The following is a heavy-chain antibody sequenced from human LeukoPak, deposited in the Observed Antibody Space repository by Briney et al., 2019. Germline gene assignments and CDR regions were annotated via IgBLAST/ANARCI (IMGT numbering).Heavy chain of an antibody. CDR1: GGPISTYY. CDR2: IYSSGST. V-gene: IGHV4-59*08. D-gene: IGHD5-24*01. J-gene: IGHJ4*02. Sequence: PSETLSLTCTVSGGPISTYYWSWIRQPPGKGLEWIGCIYSSGSTNYNPSLKSRVTILLDTSKNQFSLNLNSVTAADTAVYYCARLDEMATLDYWGQGTLVTVSS. CDR3: ARLDEMATLDY.